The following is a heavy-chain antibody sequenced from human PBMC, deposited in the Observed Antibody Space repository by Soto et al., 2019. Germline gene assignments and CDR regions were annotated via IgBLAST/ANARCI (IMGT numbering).Heavy chain of an antibody. V-gene: IGHV3-33*01. CDR1: GFTFSSYG. J-gene: IGHJ3*02. D-gene: IGHD6-13*01. Sequence: ESGGGVVQPGRSLRLSCAASGFTFSSYGMHWVRQAPGKGLEWVAVIWYDGSNKYYADSVKGRFTISRDNSKNTLYLQMNSLRAEDTAVYYCARLGSSSWYDAFDIWGQGTMVTVSS. CDR3: ARLGSSSWYDAFDI. CDR2: IWYDGSNK.